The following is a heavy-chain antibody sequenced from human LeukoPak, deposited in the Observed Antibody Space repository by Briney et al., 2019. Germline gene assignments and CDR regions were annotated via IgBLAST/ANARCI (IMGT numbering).Heavy chain of an antibody. V-gene: IGHV4-39*01. CDR3: ARRGTNWGRFDY. CDR1: GGSISSSSYY. Sequence: PETLSLTCTVSGGSISSSSYYWGWIRQPPGKWLEWIGTIHYSGSTYYNPSLRSRVTMSVDTSKNQLSLKLSSVTAADTAVYYCARRGTNWGRFDYWGQGSLVTVSS. D-gene: IGHD7-27*01. J-gene: IGHJ4*02. CDR2: IHYSGST.